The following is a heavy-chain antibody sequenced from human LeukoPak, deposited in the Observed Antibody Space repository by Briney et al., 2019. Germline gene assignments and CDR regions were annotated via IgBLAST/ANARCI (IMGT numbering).Heavy chain of an antibody. CDR1: GLTFSNSG. D-gene: IGHD1-7*01. CDR3: AHVGTMTGLYLGS. V-gene: IGHV3-15*01. CDR2: IKSKLNGGTT. J-gene: IGHJ4*02. Sequence: GGSLRLSCAGSGLTFSNSGMNWVRQAPGKGLEWVGRIKSKLNGGTTDYAEYVKGRFIISRDDSESRLSLQMNSLKTEDTAVYYCAHVGTMTGLYLGSWGQGTLVTVSS.